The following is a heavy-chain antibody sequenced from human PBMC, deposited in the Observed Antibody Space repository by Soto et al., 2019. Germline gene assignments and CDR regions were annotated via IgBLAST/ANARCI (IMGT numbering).Heavy chain of an antibody. CDR1: GFTFSSYA. Sequence: GESLKISCAASGFTFSSYAMSWVRQATGKGLEWVSAISGSGGSTYYADSVKGRFTISRDNSKNTLYLQMNSLRAEDTAVYYCANHNPHHCSSTSCYFDYWGQGTLVTVSS. CDR3: ANHNPHHCSSTSCYFDY. CDR2: ISGSGGST. J-gene: IGHJ4*02. V-gene: IGHV3-23*01. D-gene: IGHD2-2*01.